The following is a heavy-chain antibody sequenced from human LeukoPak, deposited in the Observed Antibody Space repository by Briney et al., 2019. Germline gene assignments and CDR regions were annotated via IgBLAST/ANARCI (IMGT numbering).Heavy chain of an antibody. D-gene: IGHD3-16*02. CDR1: GGSISSGGYY. V-gene: IGHV4-31*03. CDR2: IYYSGST. Sequence: SETLSLTCTVSGGSISSGGYYRSWIRQHPGKGLEWIGYIYYSGSTYYNPSLKSRVTISVDASKNQFSLKLSSVTAADTAVYYCAREGGDYVWGSYRHGAFDIWGQGTMVTVSS. J-gene: IGHJ3*02. CDR3: AREGGDYVWGSYRHGAFDI.